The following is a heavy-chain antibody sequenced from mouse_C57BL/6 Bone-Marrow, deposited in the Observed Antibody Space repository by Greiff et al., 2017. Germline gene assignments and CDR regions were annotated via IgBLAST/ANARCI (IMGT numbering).Heavy chain of an antibody. D-gene: IGHD2-3*01. V-gene: IGHV1-63*01. J-gene: IGHJ2*01. CDR3: AREVDGYHY. Sequence: VKLLESGAELVRPGTSVKMSCKASGYTFTNYWIGWAKQRPGHGLEWIGDIYPGGGYTNYNEKFKGKATLTADESSSTAYMQFSSLTSEDSAIYYCAREVDGYHYWGQGTTLTVSS. CDR2: IYPGGGYT. CDR1: GYTFTNYW.